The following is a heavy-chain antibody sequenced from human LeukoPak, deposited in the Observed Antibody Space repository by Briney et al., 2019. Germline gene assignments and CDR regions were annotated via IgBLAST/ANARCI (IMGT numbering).Heavy chain of an antibody. Sequence: GGSLRLSCAASGFTFRSYGIHWVRQAPGKGLEWVSGTWYDGSNKYYADSVKGRFTISRDNSKSTFHLQMNSLRAEDTAVYYCARGLRYFDYWGQGTLVTVSS. CDR2: TWYDGSNK. CDR1: GFTFRSYG. V-gene: IGHV3-33*01. CDR3: ARGLRYFDY. D-gene: IGHD3-9*01. J-gene: IGHJ4*02.